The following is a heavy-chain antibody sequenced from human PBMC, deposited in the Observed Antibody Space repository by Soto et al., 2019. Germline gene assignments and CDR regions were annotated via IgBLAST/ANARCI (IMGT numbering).Heavy chain of an antibody. Sequence: GGYLRLSCAASGFTFNNYAMHWVRRAPGKGLEWVAVTSYDEKNKYHTDSVKGRFTISRDNSKNTLYLQMDNLRTEATPVYYCARAYSSGWSLPTHYWGQANLVTVSS. J-gene: IGHJ4*02. D-gene: IGHD6-19*01. CDR1: GFTFNNYA. V-gene: IGHV3-30*04. CDR2: TSYDEKNK. CDR3: ARAYSSGWSLPTHY.